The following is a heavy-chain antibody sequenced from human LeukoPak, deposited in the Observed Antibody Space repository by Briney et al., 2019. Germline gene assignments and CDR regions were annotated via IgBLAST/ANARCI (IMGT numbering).Heavy chain of an antibody. D-gene: IGHD1-1*01. CDR1: GGSISSYY. CDR3: ARETGGIDY. Sequence: SETLSLTCTVSGGSISSYYWSWIRQPPGKGLEWIGYIYYSGSTNYNPSLKSRVTISVDTSKNQFSLKLSSVTAADTAVYYCARETGGIDYWGQGTLVTVSS. CDR2: IYYSGST. J-gene: IGHJ4*02. V-gene: IGHV4-59*01.